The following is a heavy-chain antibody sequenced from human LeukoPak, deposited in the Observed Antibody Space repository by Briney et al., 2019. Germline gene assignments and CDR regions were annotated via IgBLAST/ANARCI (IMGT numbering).Heavy chain of an antibody. Sequence: GRSLRLSCAASGFAFSSYGMHWVRQAPGKGLEWVAVISHDGGNKYFADSVKGRFNISRDNSKNTLNLQMNSLGAEDTAVYYCAKDSAQFYYDSSGYRFDYWGQGTLVTVSS. CDR1: GFAFSSYG. CDR3: AKDSAQFYYDSSGYRFDY. D-gene: IGHD3-22*01. CDR2: ISHDGGNK. V-gene: IGHV3-30*18. J-gene: IGHJ4*02.